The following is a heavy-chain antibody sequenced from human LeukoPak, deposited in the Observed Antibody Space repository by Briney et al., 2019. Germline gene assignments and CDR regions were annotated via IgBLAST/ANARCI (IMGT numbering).Heavy chain of an antibody. Sequence: SQTLSLTCTVSGGSISSGGYYWSWLRQHPGKGLEWIGYIYYSGSTYYNPSLKSRVTISVDTSKNQFSLKLSSVTAADTAVYYCARELKRGGVDYWGQGTLVTVSS. CDR1: GGSISSGGYY. J-gene: IGHJ4*02. CDR2: IYYSGST. CDR3: ARELKRGGVDY. D-gene: IGHD2-15*01. V-gene: IGHV4-31*03.